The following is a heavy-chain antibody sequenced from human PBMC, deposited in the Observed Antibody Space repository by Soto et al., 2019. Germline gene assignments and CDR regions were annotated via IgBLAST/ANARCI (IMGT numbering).Heavy chain of an antibody. CDR1: GFTFSSYS. J-gene: IGHJ6*02. CDR3: ARDRFMDTAMAKAYYYYGMDV. Sequence: VGSLRLSCAASGFTFSSYSMNWVRQAPGKGLEWVSSISSSSSYIYYADSVRGRFTISRDNAENSLYLQMNSLRAEDTAVYYCARDRFMDTAMAKAYYYYGMDVWGQGTTVIVSS. D-gene: IGHD5-18*01. CDR2: ISSSSSYI. V-gene: IGHV3-21*01.